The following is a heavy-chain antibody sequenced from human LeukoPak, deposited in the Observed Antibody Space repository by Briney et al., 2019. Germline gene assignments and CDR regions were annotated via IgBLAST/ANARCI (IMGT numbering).Heavy chain of an antibody. V-gene: IGHV1-2*02. Sequence: ASVKVSCKASGYTFTGYYMHWVRQAPGQGLEWMGWINPSSGGTNYAQKFQGRVTMTRGTSITTAYMELTRLRSDDTAVYYCARGVPGTYYYYYMDDWGKGTTVTVSS. D-gene: IGHD2-2*01. CDR2: INPSSGGT. CDR1: GYTFTGYY. J-gene: IGHJ6*03. CDR3: ARGVPGTYYYYYMDD.